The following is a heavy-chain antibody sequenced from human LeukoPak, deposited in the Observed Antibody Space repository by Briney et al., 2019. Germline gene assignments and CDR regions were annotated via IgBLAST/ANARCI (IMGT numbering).Heavy chain of an antibody. CDR2: INPNSGGT. CDR3: AKDRQSLPAASPMDY. V-gene: IGHV1-2*02. Sequence: RVASVKVSCKASGYTFTGYYMHWVRQAPGQRLEWMGWINPNSGGTNYAQKFQGRVTMTRDTSISTAYMELSRLRSDDTAVYYCAKDRQSLPAASPMDYWGQGTQVTVSS. CDR1: GYTFTGYY. D-gene: IGHD2-2*01. J-gene: IGHJ4*02.